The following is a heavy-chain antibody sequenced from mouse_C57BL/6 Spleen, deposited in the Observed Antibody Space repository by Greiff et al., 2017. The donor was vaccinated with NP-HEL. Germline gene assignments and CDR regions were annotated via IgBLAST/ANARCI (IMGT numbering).Heavy chain of an antibody. V-gene: IGHV2-5*01. Sequence: VKLMESGPGLVQPSQSLSITCTVSGFSLTSYGVHWVRQSPGKGLEWLGVIWRGGSTDYNAAFMSRLSITKDNSKSQVFFKMNSLQADDTAIYYCAKKLSNYYYAMDYWGQGTSVTVSS. J-gene: IGHJ4*01. CDR1: GFSLTSYG. D-gene: IGHD2-5*01. CDR3: AKKLSNYYYAMDY. CDR2: IWRGGST.